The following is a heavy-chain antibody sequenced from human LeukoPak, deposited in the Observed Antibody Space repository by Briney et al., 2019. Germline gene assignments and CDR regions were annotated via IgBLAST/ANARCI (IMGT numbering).Heavy chain of an antibody. Sequence: GRSLRLSCAASGFTFDDYAMPWVRQAPGKGLEWVSGISWNSGSIGYADSVKGRFTISRDNAKNSLYLQMNSLRAEDTALYYCAKDGGYSYGYIDYWGQGTLVTVSS. D-gene: IGHD5-18*01. CDR2: ISWNSGSI. CDR1: GFTFDDYA. V-gene: IGHV3-9*01. J-gene: IGHJ4*02. CDR3: AKDGGYSYGYIDY.